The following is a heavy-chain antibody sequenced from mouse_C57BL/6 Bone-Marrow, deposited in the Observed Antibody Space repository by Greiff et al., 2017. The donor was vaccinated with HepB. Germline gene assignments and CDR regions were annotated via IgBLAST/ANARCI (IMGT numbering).Heavy chain of an antibody. Sequence: EVKLMESGGDLVKPGGSLKLSCAASGFTFSSYGMSWVRQTPDKRLEWVATISSGGSYTYYPDSVKGRFTISRDNAKNTLYLQMSSLKSEDTAMYYCARHTSYSNYWYFDVGGTGTTVTVSA. V-gene: IGHV5-6*01. D-gene: IGHD2-5*01. CDR3: ARHTSYSNYWYFDV. CDR1: GFTFSSYG. J-gene: IGHJ1*03. CDR2: ISSGGSYT.